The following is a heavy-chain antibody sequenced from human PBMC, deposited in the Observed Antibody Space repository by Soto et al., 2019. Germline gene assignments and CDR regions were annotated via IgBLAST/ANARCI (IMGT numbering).Heavy chain of an antibody. J-gene: IGHJ4*02. V-gene: IGHV4-59*08. CDR1: GGSSLY. D-gene: IGHD3-10*01. Sequence: QVQLQESGPGLVKPSETLSLTCTVSGGSSLYWGWIRQPPGRGLEWVGFIFKGGMTTYNPSLKSRVTISIDTTKTQFPLKLSSMTAADTAVYYCATHFPPLHSGSHYFDNWGQGTLVAVSS. CDR3: ATHFPPLHSGSHYFDN. CDR2: IFKGGMT.